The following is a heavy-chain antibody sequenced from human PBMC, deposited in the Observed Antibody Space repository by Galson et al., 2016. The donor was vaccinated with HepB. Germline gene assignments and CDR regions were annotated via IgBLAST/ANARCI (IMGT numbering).Heavy chain of an antibody. CDR3: TLATRYDAVDI. Sequence: SLRLSCAASGFTLTSYGMHWVRQAPGKGLEWVAVIWFDGSNKYYAESVKGRFTISRDNSTNTLYLQMNSLITEDTAVYYCTLATRYDAVDIWGQGTLVTVSA. D-gene: IGHD3-16*02. V-gene: IGHV3-33*01. CDR2: IWFDGSNK. J-gene: IGHJ3*02. CDR1: GFTLTSYG.